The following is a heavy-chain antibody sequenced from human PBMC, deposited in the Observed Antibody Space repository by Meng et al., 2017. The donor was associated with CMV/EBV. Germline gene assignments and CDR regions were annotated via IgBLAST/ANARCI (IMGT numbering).Heavy chain of an antibody. CDR1: GGSIRSSSYD. V-gene: IGHV4-39*07. Sequence: LYLRESCPCLLNPSQTLSLTVTLSGGSIRSSSYDWGWISQPPGKGLECIGSIYYSGSTYYNPSLKSRVTIAVDTSKNQFSLKWSSVTAADTAVYYCARGGIAAAGLHWGQGTLVTVSS. CDR3: ARGGIAAAGLH. D-gene: IGHD6-13*01. J-gene: IGHJ4*02. CDR2: IYYSGST.